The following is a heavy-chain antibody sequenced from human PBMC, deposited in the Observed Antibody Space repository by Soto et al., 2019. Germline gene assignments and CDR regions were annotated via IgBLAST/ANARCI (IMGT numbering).Heavy chain of an antibody. J-gene: IGHJ5*02. CDR3: ARRNSSGPIDP. CDR2: INAGNGNT. CDR1: GFTFTTHA. V-gene: IGHV1-3*01. D-gene: IGHD3-22*01. Sequence: QVHLVQSGAEVKEPGASVKVSCKTSGFTFTTHAIHWVRQAPGQSLEWMGWINAGNGNTKYSQRFQDRVTITRDTSASTAYMELSSLRSEDRAVYYCARRNSSGPIDPWGQGTLVTVSS.